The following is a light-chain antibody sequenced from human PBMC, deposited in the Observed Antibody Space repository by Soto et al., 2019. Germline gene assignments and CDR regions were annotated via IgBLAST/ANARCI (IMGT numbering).Light chain of an antibody. CDR1: QSVGSSY. Sequence: EIVLTQSPGTLSLSPGERATLSCRASQSVGSSYLAWYQQKPGQAPRLLISGASTRATGIPDRFSGSGSGTDLTLTMTRLEPEDFAVYYCQQYGGSPLTFGGGTKVEI. CDR2: GAS. CDR3: QQYGGSPLT. V-gene: IGKV3-20*01. J-gene: IGKJ4*01.